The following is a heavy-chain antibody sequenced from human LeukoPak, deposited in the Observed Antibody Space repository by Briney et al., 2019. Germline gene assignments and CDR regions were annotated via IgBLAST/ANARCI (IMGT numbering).Heavy chain of an antibody. CDR2: IYYSGST. CDR1: GGSISSYY. CDR3: ARDQYGDYGGIDY. Sequence: SETLSLTCTVSGGSISSYYWSWIRQPPGKGLEWIGYIYYSGSTYYNPSLKSRVTISVDTSKNQFSLKLSSVTAADTAVYYCARDQYGDYGGIDYWGQGTLVTVSS. V-gene: IGHV4-59*12. D-gene: IGHD4-17*01. J-gene: IGHJ4*02.